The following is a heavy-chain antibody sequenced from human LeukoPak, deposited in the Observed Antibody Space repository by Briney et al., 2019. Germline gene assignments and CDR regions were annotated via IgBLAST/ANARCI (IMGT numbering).Heavy chain of an antibody. D-gene: IGHD6-6*01. CDR3: ARASRGEQLAGLDY. Sequence: SETLSLTCSVSGGXISSYYCSWIRQPPGRGLEWIGYIYYSGSTNYNPSLKSRVTISVDTTNNQFSLKLNSVTAADTAVYYCARASRGEQLAGLDYWGQGALVTVSS. J-gene: IGHJ4*02. CDR2: IYYSGST. CDR1: GGXISSYY. V-gene: IGHV4-59*01.